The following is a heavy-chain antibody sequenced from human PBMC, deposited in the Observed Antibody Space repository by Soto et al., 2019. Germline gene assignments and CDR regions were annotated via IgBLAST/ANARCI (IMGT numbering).Heavy chain of an antibody. CDR2: ISGSGGST. D-gene: IGHD1-7*01. CDR1: GFTFSSYA. J-gene: IGHJ6*02. Sequence: GGSLRLSCAASGFTFSSYAMSWVRQAPGKGLEWVSAISGSGGSTYYADSVKGRFTISRDTSKNTLYLQMNSLRDEETAVYYCAKDRWAGSTGTTSDYYYYGMDVWGQGTTVTVSS. CDR3: AKDRWAGSTGTTSDYYYYGMDV. V-gene: IGHV3-23*01.